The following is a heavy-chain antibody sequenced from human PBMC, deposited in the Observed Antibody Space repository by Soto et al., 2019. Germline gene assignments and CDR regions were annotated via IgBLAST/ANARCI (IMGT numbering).Heavy chain of an antibody. CDR3: ARLAMIVVAYDAFDI. CDR2: IYYSGNT. V-gene: IGHV4-30-4*01. CDR1: GGSISSGDYY. Sequence: QVQLQESGPGLVKPSQTLSLTCTVSGGSISSGDYYWSWIRQPPGKGLEWIGYIYYSGNTYYNPSLKGRVTISVDTSKNQFSLKLSSVTAADTAVYYCARLAMIVVAYDAFDIWGQGTLVTVSS. D-gene: IGHD3-22*01. J-gene: IGHJ3*02.